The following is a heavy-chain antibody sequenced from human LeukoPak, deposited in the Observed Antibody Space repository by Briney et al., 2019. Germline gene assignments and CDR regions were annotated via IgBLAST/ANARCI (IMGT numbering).Heavy chain of an antibody. D-gene: IGHD3-3*01. J-gene: IGHJ4*02. Sequence: PGRSLRLSCAASGFTFDDYAMHWVRQAPGKGLEWVSGISWNSGSIGYADSVKGRFTISRDNAKNSLYLQMNSLRAEDTAVYYCARDSRRGITIFGVVRREFDYWGQGTLVTVSS. CDR1: GFTFDDYA. CDR2: ISWNSGSI. V-gene: IGHV3-9*01. CDR3: ARDSRRGITIFGVVRREFDY.